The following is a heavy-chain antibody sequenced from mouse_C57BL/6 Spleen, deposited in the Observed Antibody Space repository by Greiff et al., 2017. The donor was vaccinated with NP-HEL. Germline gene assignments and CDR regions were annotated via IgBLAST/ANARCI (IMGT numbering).Heavy chain of an antibody. V-gene: IGHV1-26*01. CDR2: INPNNGGT. CDR3: ARGYYDY. J-gene: IGHJ2*01. CDR1: GYTFTDYY. Sequence: EVQLQQSGPELVKPGASVKISCKASGYTFTDYYMNWVKQSHGKSLEWIGDINPNNGGTSYNQKFKGKATLTVDKSSSTAYMELRSLTSEDSAFYYCARGYYDYWGQGTTLTVSS. D-gene: IGHD1-1*01.